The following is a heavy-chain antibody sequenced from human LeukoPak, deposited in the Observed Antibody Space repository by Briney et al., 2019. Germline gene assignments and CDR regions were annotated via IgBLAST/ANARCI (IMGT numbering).Heavy chain of an antibody. CDR2: ISSSGSTI. CDR1: GFTFSDYY. CDR3: ARDAGYGYWVIDY. J-gene: IGHJ4*02. V-gene: IGHV3-11*04. Sequence: PGGSLRLSCAASGFTFSDYYMSWIRQAPGKGLEWVSYISSSGSTIYYADSVKGRFTISRDNAKNSLYLQMNSLRPEDTAVYYCARDAGYGYWVIDYWGQGTLVTVSS. D-gene: IGHD5-18*01.